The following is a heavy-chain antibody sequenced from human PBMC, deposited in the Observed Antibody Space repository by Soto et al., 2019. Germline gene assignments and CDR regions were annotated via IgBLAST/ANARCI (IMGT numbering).Heavy chain of an antibody. J-gene: IGHJ4*02. CDR2: IKTDGSGT. Sequence: EVQLVEFGGGLVQLGGSLRLSCAASGFTFSSYWMHWVRQAPGKGLVWVSRIKTDGSGTFYAGSVEGRFTISRDNAQNTLYLQMNSLRAEDTAVYYCARGDGDYYDGNGYLGRHWGQGTLVTVSS. CDR1: GFTFSSYW. D-gene: IGHD3-22*01. CDR3: ARGDGDYYDGNGYLGRH. V-gene: IGHV3-74*01.